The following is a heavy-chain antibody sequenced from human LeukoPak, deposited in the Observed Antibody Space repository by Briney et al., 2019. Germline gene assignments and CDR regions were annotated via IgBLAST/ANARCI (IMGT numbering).Heavy chain of an antibody. CDR3: AKDIGYTYGHGFDY. J-gene: IGHJ4*02. CDR2: VLNDGSNK. CDR1: GFTFSDFN. V-gene: IGHV3-30*04. D-gene: IGHD5-18*01. Sequence: GGPLRLSCTASGFTFSDFNMHWVRQPPGKGLEWVALVLNDGSNKYYADSVKGRFTISRDNSKNTLYLQMNSLRAEDTAVYDCAKDIGYTYGHGFDYWGQGILVTVSS.